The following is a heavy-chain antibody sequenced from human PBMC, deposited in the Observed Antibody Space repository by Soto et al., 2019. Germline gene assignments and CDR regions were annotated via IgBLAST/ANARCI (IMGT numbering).Heavy chain of an antibody. Sequence: SETLSLTCAVYGGSFSGYYWSWIRQPPGKGLEWIEEINHSGSTNYNPSLKSRVTISVDTSRNQFSLKLSSVTAADTAVYYCARGGDYDSSGYSYSSLTYWGQVTPVTAPS. D-gene: IGHD3-22*01. CDR1: GGSFSGYY. CDR2: INHSGST. J-gene: IGHJ4*02. CDR3: ARGGDYDSSGYSYSSLTY. V-gene: IGHV4-34*01.